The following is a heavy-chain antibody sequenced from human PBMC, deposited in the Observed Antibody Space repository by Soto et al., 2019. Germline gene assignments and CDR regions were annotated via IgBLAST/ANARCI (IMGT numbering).Heavy chain of an antibody. J-gene: IGHJ6*02. V-gene: IGHV1-46*02. Sequence: GSVKVSRQAFRYTFNAFYMHWVRPAPGQGLEWMGVINPSGDGTSYAQKFQGRVTMTRDTSTSTVYMELSSLRSEDTAVYYCAIVALGDDYADVWGQGTTVTVS. CDR3: AIVALGDDYADV. D-gene: IGHD3-16*01. CDR2: INPSGDGT. CDR1: RYTFNAFY.